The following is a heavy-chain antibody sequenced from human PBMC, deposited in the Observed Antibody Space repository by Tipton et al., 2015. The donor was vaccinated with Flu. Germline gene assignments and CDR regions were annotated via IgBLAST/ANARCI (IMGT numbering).Heavy chain of an antibody. CDR2: IYSSGST. J-gene: IGHJ4*02. CDR3: ARVGDYTLKD. V-gene: IGHV4-4*07. Sequence: TLSLTCTVSGDSISSYYWSWIRQPAGKGLEWIGRIYSSGSTNYNPSLKSRVTISVDTSKNQLSLKVSSVTAADTAVYYCARVGDYTLKDWGQGTLVTVSS. D-gene: IGHD4-17*01. CDR1: GDSISSYY.